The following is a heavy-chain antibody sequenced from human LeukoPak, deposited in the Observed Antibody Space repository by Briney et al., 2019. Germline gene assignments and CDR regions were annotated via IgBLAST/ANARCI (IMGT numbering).Heavy chain of an antibody. CDR2: ISYDGSNK. D-gene: IGHD3/OR15-3a*01. J-gene: IGHJ4*02. Sequence: GGSLRLSCEASGFTFSQYWMHWVRQAPGKGLEWVAVISYDGSNKYYADSVKGRFTISRDNSKNTLYLQMNSLRAEDTAVYYCARDDLGLTDYWGQGTLVTVSS. CDR1: GFTFSQYW. V-gene: IGHV3-30-3*01. CDR3: ARDDLGLTDY.